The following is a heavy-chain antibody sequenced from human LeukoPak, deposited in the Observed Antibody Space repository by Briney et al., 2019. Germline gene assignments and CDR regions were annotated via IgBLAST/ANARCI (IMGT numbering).Heavy chain of an antibody. CDR1: GGSFSSSSYY. CDR3: ARTRAYFDY. J-gene: IGHJ4*02. Sequence: SETLSLTCTVSGGSFSSSSYYWGWIRQPPGKGLEWIGSIYYSGSTNYNPSLKSRVTISVDASKNQFSLKLSSVTAADTAVYYCARTRAYFDYWAREPWSPSPQ. V-gene: IGHV4-39*07. CDR2: IYYSGST.